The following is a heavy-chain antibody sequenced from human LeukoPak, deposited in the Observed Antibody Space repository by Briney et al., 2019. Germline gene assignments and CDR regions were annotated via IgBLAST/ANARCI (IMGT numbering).Heavy chain of an antibody. CDR1: GDSINSHY. D-gene: IGHD4-11*01. CDR2: IFYSGNT. Sequence: PSATLSLTCTVFGDSINSHYWSWVRQAPGKGLEWIGYIFYSGNTNYSPSLKSRVTISIDTSKKQFSLRLTSVTTADTAVYLCARTGDYSRSTGGWFDPWGQGTLVTVSS. CDR3: ARTGDYSRSTGGWFDP. J-gene: IGHJ5*02. V-gene: IGHV4-59*11.